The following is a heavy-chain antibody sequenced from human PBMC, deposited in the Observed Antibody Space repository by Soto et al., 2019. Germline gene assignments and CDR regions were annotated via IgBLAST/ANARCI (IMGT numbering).Heavy chain of an antibody. CDR1: GFIFTSYS. D-gene: IGHD6-13*01. CDR2: ISSSSSYI. Sequence: PGGSLRLSCAASGFIFTSYSMNWVRQAPGKGLEWVSSISSSSSYIYYADSVKGRFTISRDNAKNSLYLQMISLRAEDTAVYYCARDSGSSSDYYGMDVWGQGTTVTVSS. V-gene: IGHV3-21*01. CDR3: ARDSGSSSDYYGMDV. J-gene: IGHJ6*02.